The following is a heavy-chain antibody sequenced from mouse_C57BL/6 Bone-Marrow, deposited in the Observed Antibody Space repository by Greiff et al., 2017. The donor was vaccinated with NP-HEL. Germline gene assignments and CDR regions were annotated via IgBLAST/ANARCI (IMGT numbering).Heavy chain of an antibody. CDR1: GFTFSSYA. Sequence: EVKLVESGGGLVKPGGSLKLSCAASGFTFSSYAMSWVRQTPEKRLEWVATISDGGSYTYYPDNVKGRFTISRDNAKNHLYLQMSHLKSEDTAMYYCGRDLRLYYFDYWGQGTTLTVSS. CDR2: ISDGGSYT. V-gene: IGHV5-4*01. CDR3: GRDLRLYYFDY. J-gene: IGHJ2*01. D-gene: IGHD3-3*01.